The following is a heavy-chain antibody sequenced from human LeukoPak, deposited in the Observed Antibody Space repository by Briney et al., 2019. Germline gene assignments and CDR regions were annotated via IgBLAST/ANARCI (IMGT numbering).Heavy chain of an antibody. Sequence: ASVKVSCKASGYTFTGYYMHWVRQAPGQGLEWMGWINPNSGGTNYAQKFQGWVTMTRDTSISTAYMELSRLRSDDTAVYYCARGAVLGRDYYYYYGMDVWGQGTTVTVSS. V-gene: IGHV1-2*04. CDR2: INPNSGGT. CDR1: GYTFTGYY. CDR3: ARGAVLGRDYYYYYGMDV. J-gene: IGHJ6*02.